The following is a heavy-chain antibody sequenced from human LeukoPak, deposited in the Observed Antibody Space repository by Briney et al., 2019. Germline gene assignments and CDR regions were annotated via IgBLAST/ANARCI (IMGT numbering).Heavy chain of an antibody. V-gene: IGHV4-34*01. CDR3: ASRIGRYLYYFGMDV. J-gene: IGHJ6*02. CDR2: INESGST. D-gene: IGHD1-26*01. CDR1: GGPFSHYY. Sequence: NPSETLSLTCAVYGGPFSHYYWTWTRQPPGKGLEWIGEINESGSTNYDPSLKSRVTISVDTSKTHFSLNLTSVTAADTAVYYCASRIGRYLYYFGMDVWGQGTTVTVSS.